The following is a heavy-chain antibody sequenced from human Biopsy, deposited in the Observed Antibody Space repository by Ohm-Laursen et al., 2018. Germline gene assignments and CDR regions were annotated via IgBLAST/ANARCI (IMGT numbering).Heavy chain of an antibody. D-gene: IGHD5-24*01. V-gene: IGHV1-69*04. CDR3: ARAGRDGYNWDYFDF. J-gene: IGHJ4*02. CDR1: GDSFSNYA. CDR2: IIPILGIP. Sequence: GSSVKVSCKASGDSFSNYAISWVRQAPGQGLEWMGRIIPILGIPNIAQKFQARVTITADVPTNTVYMELSSLTSEDTAVYYCARAGRDGYNWDYFDFGGQGTRVTVSS.